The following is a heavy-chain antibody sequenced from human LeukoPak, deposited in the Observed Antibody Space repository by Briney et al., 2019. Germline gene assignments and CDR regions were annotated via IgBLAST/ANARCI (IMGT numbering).Heavy chain of an antibody. CDR3: ARAKPKNMVRGLIMRRESRYYFDY. V-gene: IGHV3-53*01. CDR2: IYSGGST. D-gene: IGHD3-10*01. J-gene: IGHJ4*02. CDR1: GFTVSSNY. Sequence: GGSLRLSCAPSGFTVSSNYMSWVRQAPGKGLEWVSVIYSGGSTYYGDSVKGRFTISRDNSKSTLYIQMNSLRAEDTAVYYCARAKPKNMVRGLIMRRESRYYFDYWGQGTLVTVSS.